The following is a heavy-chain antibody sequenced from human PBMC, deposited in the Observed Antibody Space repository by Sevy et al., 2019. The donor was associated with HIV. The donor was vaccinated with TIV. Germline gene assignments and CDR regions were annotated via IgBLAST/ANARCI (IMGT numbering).Heavy chain of an antibody. J-gene: IGHJ6*02. Sequence: SETLSLTCTVSGDSISSGDYYLSWIRQHPGRGLEWIGYIYYSGDTYYTPSLKSRVTISVDTSKNHFSLKLSSVTAADTAVYYCATYNRHGESTQVHYYYYGMDVWGQWTTVTVSS. V-gene: IGHV4-31*03. CDR1: GDSISSGDYY. CDR3: ATYNRHGESTQVHYYYYGMDV. D-gene: IGHD4-17*01. CDR2: IYYSGDT.